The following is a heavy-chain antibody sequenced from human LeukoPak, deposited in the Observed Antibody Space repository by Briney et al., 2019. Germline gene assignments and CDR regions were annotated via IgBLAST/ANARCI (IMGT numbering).Heavy chain of an antibody. V-gene: IGHV3-53*01. CDR2: IYSGGST. CDR3: ARNLDY. J-gene: IGHJ4*02. CDR1: GFTFSNYG. Sequence: GGSLRLSCAASGFTFSNYGMSWVRQAPGKGLEWVSVIYSGGSTYYADSVKGRFTISRDNSKNTLYLQMNSLRAEDTAVYYCARNLDYWGQGTLVTVSS.